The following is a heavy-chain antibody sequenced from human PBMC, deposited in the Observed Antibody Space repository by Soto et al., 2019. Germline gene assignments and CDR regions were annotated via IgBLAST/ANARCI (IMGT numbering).Heavy chain of an antibody. Sequence: PSETLSLTCSVSGVSVSSDIYYWSWIRHHPGKGLEWIGYIYYSGNTYYNPSLGGRVTISLDTSKNHFSLRLRSVTPADTAVYYCARYPVVVVPAANYALDVWGQGTTVTVSS. V-gene: IGHV4-31*03. CDR2: IYYSGNT. CDR3: ARYPVVVVPAANYALDV. CDR1: GVSVSSDIYY. J-gene: IGHJ6*02. D-gene: IGHD2-2*01.